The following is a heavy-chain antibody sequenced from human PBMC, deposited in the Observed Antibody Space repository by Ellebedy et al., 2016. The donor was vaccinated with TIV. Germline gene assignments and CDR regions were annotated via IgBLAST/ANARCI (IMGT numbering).Heavy chain of an antibody. Sequence: MPSETLSLTCAVSGGSISSSDWWSWVRQPPGKGLEWIGEIYRSVKTDYNPSLESRATISMDKSKNLLSLKLTSVTAADTAVYYCASEPPYFYGASGIYLQDFWGQGTLVTVSS. CDR1: GGSISSSDW. CDR2: IYRSVKT. CDR3: ASEPPYFYGASGIYLQDF. J-gene: IGHJ4*02. D-gene: IGHD3-10*01. V-gene: IGHV4-4*02.